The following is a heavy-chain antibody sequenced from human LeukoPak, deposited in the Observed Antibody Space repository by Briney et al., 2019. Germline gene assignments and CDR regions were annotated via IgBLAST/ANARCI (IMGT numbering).Heavy chain of an antibody. CDR1: GFTFSSFP. CDR3: AREGHRYCSSTSCSRPYDP. CDR2: IKQDGSEK. V-gene: IGHV3-7*01. J-gene: IGHJ5*02. D-gene: IGHD2-2*01. Sequence: GGSLRLSCAASGFTFSSFPMSWVRQAPGKGLEWVANIKQDGSEKYYVDSVKGRFTISRDNAKNSLYLQMNSLRAEDTAVYYCAREGHRYCSSTSCSRPYDPWGQGTLVTVSS.